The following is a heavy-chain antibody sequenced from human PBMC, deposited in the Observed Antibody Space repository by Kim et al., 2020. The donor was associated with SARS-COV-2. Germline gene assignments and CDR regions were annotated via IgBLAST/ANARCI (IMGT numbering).Heavy chain of an antibody. CDR2: IWYDGSNK. CDR3: ARGPLTYYYDSSGSFDY. V-gene: IGHV3-33*01. CDR1: GFTFSSYG. D-gene: IGHD3-22*01. J-gene: IGHJ4*02. Sequence: GGSLRLSCAASGFTFSSYGMHWVRQAPGKGLEWVAVIWYDGSNKYYADSVKGRFTISRDNSKNTLYLQMNSLRAEDTAVYYCARGPLTYYYDSSGSFDYWGQGTLVTVSS.